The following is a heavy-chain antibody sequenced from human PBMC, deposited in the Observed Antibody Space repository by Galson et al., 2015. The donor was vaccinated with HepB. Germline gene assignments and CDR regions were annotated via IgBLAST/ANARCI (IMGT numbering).Heavy chain of an antibody. Sequence: SLRLSCATSGFTFSNYAMHWVRQAPGKGLEWLASISYNVSNTYYADSVKGRFTISRDNSKNTLYLQMNSLSVEDTAMYYCSSAGCGGHCFYFFDLWGQGTLVTVSP. CDR1: GFTFSNYA. CDR3: SSAGCGGHCFYFFDL. V-gene: IGHV3-30-3*01. CDR2: ISYNVSNT. D-gene: IGHD2-21*01. J-gene: IGHJ5*02.